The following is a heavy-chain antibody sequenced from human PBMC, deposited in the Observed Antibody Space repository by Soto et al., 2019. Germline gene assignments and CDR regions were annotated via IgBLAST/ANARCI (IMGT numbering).Heavy chain of an antibody. D-gene: IGHD5-18*01. CDR3: ARGYSYGLY. J-gene: IGHJ4*02. Sequence: SETLSLTCAVYGGSFSGYYWSWIRQPPGKGLEWIGEINHSGSTNYNPSLKSRVTISVDTTKNQFSLKLSSVTAADTAVYYCARGYSYGLYWGQGTLVTVSS. CDR1: GGSFSGYY. CDR2: INHSGST. V-gene: IGHV4-34*01.